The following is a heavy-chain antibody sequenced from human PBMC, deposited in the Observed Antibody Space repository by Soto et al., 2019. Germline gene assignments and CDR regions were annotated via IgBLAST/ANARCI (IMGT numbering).Heavy chain of an antibody. CDR3: ARDRDIVLVPAAEYYYYYYGMDV. Sequence: QVQLVQSGAEVKKPGSSVKVSCKASGGTFSSYAISWVRQAPGQGLEWMGGIIPIFGTANYAQKFQGRVTITADESTSTAYMELSSLRSEDTAVYYCARDRDIVLVPAAEYYYYYYGMDVWGQGTTVTVSS. V-gene: IGHV1-69*12. D-gene: IGHD2-2*01. CDR1: GGTFSSYA. J-gene: IGHJ6*02. CDR2: IIPIFGTA.